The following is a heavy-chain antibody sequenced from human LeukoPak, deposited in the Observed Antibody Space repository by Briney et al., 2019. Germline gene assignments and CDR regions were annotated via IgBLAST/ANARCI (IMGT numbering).Heavy chain of an antibody. J-gene: IGHJ4*02. Sequence: ASAKVSCKASGYTFTSYDINWVRQATGQGLEWMGWMNPNSGNTGYAQKLQGRVTMTRNTSISTAYMELSSLRSEDTAVYYCARGADSKGDYWGQGTLVTVSS. CDR2: MNPNSGNT. CDR3: ARGADSKGDY. CDR1: GYTFTSYD. V-gene: IGHV1-8*01.